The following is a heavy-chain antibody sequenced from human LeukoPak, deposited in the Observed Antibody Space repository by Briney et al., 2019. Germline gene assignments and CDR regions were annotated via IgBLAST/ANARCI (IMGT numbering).Heavy chain of an antibody. V-gene: IGHV3-23*01. J-gene: IGHJ4*02. CDR2: ISGSGGST. CDR3: ANSPTVVSPFDY. D-gene: IGHD2-2*01. Sequence: PGGSLRLSCAASGFTFSSYAMSWVRQAPGKGQEWVSAISGSGGSTYYADSVKGRFTISRDNSKNTLYLQMNSLRAEDTAVYYCANSPTVVSPFDYWGQGTLVTVSS. CDR1: GFTFSSYA.